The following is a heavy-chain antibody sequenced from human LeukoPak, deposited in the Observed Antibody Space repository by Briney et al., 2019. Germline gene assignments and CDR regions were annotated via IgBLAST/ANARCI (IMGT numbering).Heavy chain of an antibody. J-gene: IGHJ6*03. V-gene: IGHV3-7*01. Sequence: GGSLRLSCAASGFTFSSYWMTWVRQAPGKGLEWVANIKQDGSEKYYVDSVKGRFTISRDNAKNSLYLQMNSLRAEDTAVYYCARVSGGKWLTTGYYYYYMDVWGKGTTVTVSS. CDR1: GFTFSSYW. CDR3: ARVSGGKWLTTGYYYYYMDV. CDR2: IKQDGSEK. D-gene: IGHD5-12*01.